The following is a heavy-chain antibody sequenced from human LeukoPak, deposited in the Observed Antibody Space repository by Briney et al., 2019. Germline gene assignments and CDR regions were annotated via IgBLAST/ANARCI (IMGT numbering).Heavy chain of an antibody. J-gene: IGHJ4*02. CDR2: ISGYNGNT. Sequence: GASVKVSCKASGYTFTSYHITWVRQTPGQGLEGMGWISGYNGNTNYAQKLQGRVTMTTDTSTSTAYMELRSLRSDDTAVYYCARDGLYYDSSGYSRRADYWGQGTLVTVSS. D-gene: IGHD3-22*01. V-gene: IGHV1-18*01. CDR1: GYTFTSYH. CDR3: ARDGLYYDSSGYSRRADY.